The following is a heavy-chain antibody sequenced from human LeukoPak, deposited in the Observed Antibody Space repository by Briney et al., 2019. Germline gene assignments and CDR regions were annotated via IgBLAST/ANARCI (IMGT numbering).Heavy chain of an antibody. CDR2: INPNSGGT. V-gene: IGHV1-2*02. CDR3: ARANYCSSTSCFRDAFDI. Sequence: ASVKVSCKTSGYTFTGYYMHWVRQAPGQGLEWMGWINPNSGGTKYAQKFQGMVTMTRDTSISTAYMELRRLRSDDTAVYYCARANYCSSTSCFRDAFDIWGQGTMVTVSS. D-gene: IGHD2-2*01. J-gene: IGHJ3*02. CDR1: GYTFTGYY.